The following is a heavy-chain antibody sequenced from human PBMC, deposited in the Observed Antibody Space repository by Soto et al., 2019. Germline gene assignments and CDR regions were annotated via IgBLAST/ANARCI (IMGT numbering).Heavy chain of an antibody. CDR2: ISYDGSNK. J-gene: IGHJ6*02. CDR3: ARGWQQLVGRSGYYYYGMDV. D-gene: IGHD6-13*01. CDR1: GFTFSSYA. V-gene: IGHV3-30-3*01. Sequence: GGSLRLSCAASGFTFSSYAMHWVRQAPGKGLEWVAVISYDGSNKYYADSVKGRFTISRDNSKNTLYLQMNSLRAEDTAVYYCARGWQQLVGRSGYYYYGMDVWGQGTTVTVSS.